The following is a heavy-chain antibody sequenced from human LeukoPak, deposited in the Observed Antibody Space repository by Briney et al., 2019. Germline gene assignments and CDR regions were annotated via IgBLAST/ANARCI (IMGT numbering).Heavy chain of an antibody. D-gene: IGHD1-14*01. CDR2: IKQDGSEK. J-gene: IGHJ4*02. CDR3: AKDKTDNSRYYFDS. CDR1: GFTFSSYW. V-gene: IGHV3-7*03. Sequence: GGSLRLSCAASGFTFSSYWMSWVRQAPGKGLEWVANIKQDGSEKYYVDSVKGRFTISRDNAKNSLYLQMNSLRADDTAVYYCAKDKTDNSRYYFDSWGRGTLVTVSS.